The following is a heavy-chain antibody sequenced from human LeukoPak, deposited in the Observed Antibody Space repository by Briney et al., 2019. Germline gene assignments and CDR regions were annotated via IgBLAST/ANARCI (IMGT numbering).Heavy chain of an antibody. CDR3: AKRNTMVRGGPCFDY. CDR2: IFGADKNTT. V-gene: IGHV3-23*01. J-gene: IGHJ4*02. CDR1: GFTFSDYE. Sequence: GGSLRLSCAASGFTFSDYEMNWVRQAPGKGLEWVSIIFGADKNTTYYADSVKGRFTVSRDNSKNTLDLQMTDLRPEDTAIYYCAKRNTMVRGGPCFDYWGQGILVAVSS. D-gene: IGHD3-10*01.